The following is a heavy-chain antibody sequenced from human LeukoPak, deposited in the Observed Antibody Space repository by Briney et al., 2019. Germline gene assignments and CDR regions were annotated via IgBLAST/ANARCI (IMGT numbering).Heavy chain of an antibody. Sequence: SETLSLTCTVSGGSISSSSYYWGWIRQPPGKGLEWIGSIYYSGSTYYNPSLKSRVTISVGTSKNQFSLKLSSVTAADTAVYYCARLAIFGVVRLDPWGQGTLVTVSS. CDR2: IYYSGST. CDR3: ARLAIFGVVRLDP. J-gene: IGHJ5*02. D-gene: IGHD3-3*01. CDR1: GGSISSSSYY. V-gene: IGHV4-39*01.